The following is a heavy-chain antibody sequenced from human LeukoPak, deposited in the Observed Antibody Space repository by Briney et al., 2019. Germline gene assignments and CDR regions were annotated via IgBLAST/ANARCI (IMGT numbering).Heavy chain of an antibody. CDR3: ATPSPNCRGGSCYAY. CDR1: GGSISSSGYY. CDR2: ISYTGTT. J-gene: IGHJ4*02. V-gene: IGHV4-39*01. Sequence: SETLSLTCGVSGGSISSSGYYWAWIRQPPGTGLEWIGSISYTGTTYYNPSLKSRLTISADRSKNQFSLKLTSVTAADTAVYYCATPSPNCRGGSCYAYWGQGTLVTVSS. D-gene: IGHD2-15*01.